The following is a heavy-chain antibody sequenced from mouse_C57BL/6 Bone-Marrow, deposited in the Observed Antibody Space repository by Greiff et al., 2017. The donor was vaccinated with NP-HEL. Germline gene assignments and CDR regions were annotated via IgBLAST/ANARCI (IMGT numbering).Heavy chain of an antibody. D-gene: IGHD1-1*01. CDR2: IHPNSGIT. Sequence: QVQLQQPGAELVKPGASVKLSCKASGYTFTSYWMHWVKQRPGQGLEWIGMIHPNSGITNYNEKFKSKATLTVDKSSSTAYMQLSSLTSEDSAVYYCARGGSSYWYFDVWGTGTTVTVSS. J-gene: IGHJ1*03. CDR1: GYTFTSYW. CDR3: ARGGSSYWYFDV. V-gene: IGHV1-64*01.